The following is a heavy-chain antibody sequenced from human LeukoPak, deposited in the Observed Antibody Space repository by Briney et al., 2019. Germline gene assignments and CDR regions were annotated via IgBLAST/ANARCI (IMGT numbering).Heavy chain of an antibody. J-gene: IGHJ6*02. Sequence: ASVKVSCKASGYTFTSYAMHWVRQAPGQRLEWMGWINAGNGNTRYSQKFQGRVTITRDTSASTAYMELSSLRSEDTAVYYCARMGALEYSSSSGYYGMDVWGQGTTVIVSS. V-gene: IGHV1-3*01. CDR1: GYTFTSYA. CDR3: ARMGALEYSSSSGYYGMDV. CDR2: INAGNGNT. D-gene: IGHD6-6*01.